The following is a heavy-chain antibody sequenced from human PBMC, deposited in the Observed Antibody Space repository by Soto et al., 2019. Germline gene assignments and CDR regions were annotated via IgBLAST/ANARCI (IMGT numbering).Heavy chain of an antibody. CDR2: IYYTGST. CDR1: GGSISSYF. D-gene: IGHD3-10*01. J-gene: IGHJ4*02. Sequence: SETLSLTCTVSGGSISSYFWSWIRQPPGKGLEWIGYIYYTGSTNYNPSLKSRVTISVDTSKNQFSLKLSSVTAADTAVYYCARGKGVLLWFGELFGFDYWGPGTLVTVSS. V-gene: IGHV4-59*12. CDR3: ARGKGVLLWFGELFGFDY.